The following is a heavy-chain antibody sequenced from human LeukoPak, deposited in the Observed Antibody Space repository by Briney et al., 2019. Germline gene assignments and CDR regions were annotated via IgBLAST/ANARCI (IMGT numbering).Heavy chain of an antibody. V-gene: IGHV1-2*02. CDR1: GYTFTGYY. CDR2: INPNSGGT. J-gene: IGHJ4*02. CDR3: ACQGLYCSGGSCYSVFDY. D-gene: IGHD2-15*01. Sequence: SVKVSCNASGYTFTGYYMQWVRQAPGQGLEWMGWINPNSGGTNYAQKFQGRVTMTRDTSISTAYMELSRLRSDDTAVYYCACQGLYCSGGSCYSVFDYWGQETLVTVSS.